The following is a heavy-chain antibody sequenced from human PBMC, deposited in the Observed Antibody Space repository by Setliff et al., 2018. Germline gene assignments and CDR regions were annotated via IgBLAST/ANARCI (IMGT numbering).Heavy chain of an antibody. V-gene: IGHV3-48*03. J-gene: IGHJ3*02. D-gene: IGHD7-27*01. CDR1: GFTFSSYE. CDR2: ISSSGSTI. CDR3: ARDFAGDLWGDAFDI. Sequence: GGSLRLSCAASGFTFSSYEMNWVRQAPGKGLEWVSYISSSGSTIYYADSVKGRFTISRDNAKNSLYLQMNSLRAADTAVYYCARDFAGDLWGDAFDIWGQGTMVTVSS.